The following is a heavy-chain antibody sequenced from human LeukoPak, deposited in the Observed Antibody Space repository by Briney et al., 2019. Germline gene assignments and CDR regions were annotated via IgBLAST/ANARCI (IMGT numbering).Heavy chain of an antibody. CDR1: GLTFSTYW. J-gene: IGHJ4*02. D-gene: IGHD5-24*01. Sequence: GGSLRLSCAASGLTFSTYWMTWVRQTPGKGLKWVANIKQDGSEKYYVDSVKGRFTISRDNAKNSLYLEMNSLRADDTAVYYCAKSGYNRFDYWGQGTLVTVSS. CDR3: AKSGYNRFDY. V-gene: IGHV3-7*03. CDR2: IKQDGSEK.